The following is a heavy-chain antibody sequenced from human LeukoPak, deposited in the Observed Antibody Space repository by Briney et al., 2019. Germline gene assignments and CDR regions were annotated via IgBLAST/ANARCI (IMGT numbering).Heavy chain of an antibody. J-gene: IGHJ4*02. CDR3: ATSSTGQLLLSY. V-gene: IGHV1-46*01. CDR1: GYTFTSNY. D-gene: IGHD3-22*01. CDR2: ISPSGGST. Sequence: ASVKVSCKAFGYTFTSNYMHWVRQAPGQGPEWMGVISPSGGSTTYAQKFQGRVTVTRDTSTRVVYMEMSSLTSEDTSVYYCATSSTGQLLLSYWGQGTLVTVSS.